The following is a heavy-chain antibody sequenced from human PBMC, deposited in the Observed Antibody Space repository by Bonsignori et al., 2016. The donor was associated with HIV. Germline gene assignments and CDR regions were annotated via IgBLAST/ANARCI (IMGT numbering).Heavy chain of an antibody. D-gene: IGHD2-21*01. V-gene: IGHV3-7*05. Sequence: EVQLVESGGGLVQPGGSLRLSCAASGFTFRTSKMSWVRQAPGKGLEWVAHIKQDGSERYYVDSVKGRFTISRDNAKNSLYLQMNSLRADDTAVYYCARIPWAHDGFDI. CDR1: GFTFRTSK. J-gene: IGHJ3*02. CDR3: ARIPWAHDGFDI. CDR2: IKQDGSER.